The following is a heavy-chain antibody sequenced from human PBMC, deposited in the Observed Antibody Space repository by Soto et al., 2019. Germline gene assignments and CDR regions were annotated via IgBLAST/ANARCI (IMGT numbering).Heavy chain of an antibody. Sequence: ASVKVSCKASGYTFITYGMSWVRQAPGQGLEWMGWISADNGDTKYVQKFRGRVTMTTDTSTSTAYMELRSLTSDDTAVYYCAIDLKGDFYYWGQGTVVTVSS. D-gene: IGHD3-3*01. J-gene: IGHJ4*02. CDR1: GYTFITYG. CDR2: ISADNGDT. CDR3: AIDLKGDFYY. V-gene: IGHV1-18*01.